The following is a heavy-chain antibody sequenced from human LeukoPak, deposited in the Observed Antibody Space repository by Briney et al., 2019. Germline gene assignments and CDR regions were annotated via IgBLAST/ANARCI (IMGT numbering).Heavy chain of an antibody. V-gene: IGHV3-13*04. Sequence: GGSLRLSCAAPGFTFSIYDMHWVRQATGKGLEWVSAIGTAGDTYYSGSVKGRFTISRENAKHSLYLQMNSLRAGDTAVYYCARSYSSSWNFDYWGQGTLVTVSS. J-gene: IGHJ4*02. CDR2: IGTAGDT. D-gene: IGHD6-13*01. CDR3: ARSYSSSWNFDY. CDR1: GFTFSIYD.